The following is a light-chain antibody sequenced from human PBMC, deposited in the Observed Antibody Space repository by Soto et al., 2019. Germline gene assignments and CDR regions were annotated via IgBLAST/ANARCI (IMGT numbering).Light chain of an antibody. J-gene: IGKJ5*01. CDR2: DAS. CDR3: QQRSNWPIT. V-gene: IGKV3-11*01. CDR1: QSVSSY. Sequence: EIVMTQSPATLSVSPGERATLSCRASQSVSSYLAWYQQKPGQAPRLLIYDASNRATGIPARFSGGGSGTDFTLTISSLEPEDFAVYYCQQRSNWPITFGQGTRLAIK.